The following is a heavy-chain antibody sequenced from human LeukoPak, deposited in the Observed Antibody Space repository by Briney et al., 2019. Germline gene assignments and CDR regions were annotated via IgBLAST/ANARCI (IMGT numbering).Heavy chain of an antibody. CDR1: GLTFSSYG. CDR2: ISGSGGST. Sequence: GGSLRLSCAASGLTFSSYGMSWVRQAPGKGLEWVSAISGSGGSTYYADSVKGRFTISRDNSKNTLYLQMNSLRAEDTAVYYCAKPSHPQLLWFGEFPYYYYYMDVWGKGTTVTISS. D-gene: IGHD3-10*01. CDR3: AKPSHPQLLWFGEFPYYYYYMDV. J-gene: IGHJ6*03. V-gene: IGHV3-23*01.